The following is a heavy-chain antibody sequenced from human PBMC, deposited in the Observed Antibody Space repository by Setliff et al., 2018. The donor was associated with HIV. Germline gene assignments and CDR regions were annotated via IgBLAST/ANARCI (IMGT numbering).Heavy chain of an antibody. J-gene: IGHJ6*03. D-gene: IGHD3-10*01. CDR2: ISAYNGNT. Sequence: GASVKVSCKASGYTFTSYGISWVRQAPGQGLEWMGWISAYNGNTNYAQKLQGRVTMTTDTSTSTAYMELRSLRSDDTAVYYCAMMTNYYGSGSPEDSYYYYYMDVWGKGTTVTVSS. CDR3: AMMTNYYGSGSPEDSYYYYYMDV. V-gene: IGHV1-18*01. CDR1: GYTFTSYG.